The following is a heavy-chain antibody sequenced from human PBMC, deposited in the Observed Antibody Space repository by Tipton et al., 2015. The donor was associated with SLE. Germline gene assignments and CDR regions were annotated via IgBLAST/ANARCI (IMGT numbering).Heavy chain of an antibody. CDR3: ARDRGGGTFDI. V-gene: IGHV4-39*07. CDR2: INHSGST. J-gene: IGHJ3*02. Sequence: TLSLTCTVSGGSISSSSYYWGWIRQPPGKGLEWIGEINHSGSTNYNPSLKSRVTISVDTSKNQFSLKLSSVTAADTAVYYCARDRGGGTFDIWGQGTMVTVSS. CDR1: GGSISSSSYY. D-gene: IGHD3-10*01.